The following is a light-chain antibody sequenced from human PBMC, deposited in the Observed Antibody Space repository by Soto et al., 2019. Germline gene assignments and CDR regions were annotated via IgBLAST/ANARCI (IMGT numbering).Light chain of an antibody. V-gene: IGLV2-8*01. J-gene: IGLJ3*02. CDR2: EVT. Sequence: QSALTQPPSASGSPGQSVTISCTGTYSDVGGSNYVSWYQQHPGKAPKLVIYEVTQRPSGVPDRFSGSRSENTASLTVSRLQAEDEADYYCSSNVIGTNLKMFGGGTKLTVL. CDR3: SSNVIGTNLKM. CDR1: YSDVGGSNY.